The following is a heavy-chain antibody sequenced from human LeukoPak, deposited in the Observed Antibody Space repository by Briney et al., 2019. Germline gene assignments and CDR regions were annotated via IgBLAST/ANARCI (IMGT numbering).Heavy chain of an antibody. CDR2: ISSSGSTI. CDR3: ARQDRVLIAFDY. CDR1: GFTFNSYE. D-gene: IGHD3-3*01. Sequence: GGSLRLSCAASGFTFNSYEMNWVRQAPGKGLERVSYISSSGSTIYYADSVKGRFTISRDNAKNSLYLQMNSLRAEDTAIYYCARQDRVLIAFDYWGQGTLVTVSS. V-gene: IGHV3-48*03. J-gene: IGHJ4*02.